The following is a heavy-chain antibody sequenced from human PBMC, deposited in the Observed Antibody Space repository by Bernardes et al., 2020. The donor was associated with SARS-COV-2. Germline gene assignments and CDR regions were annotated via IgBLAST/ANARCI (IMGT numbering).Heavy chain of an antibody. D-gene: IGHD2-2*01. J-gene: IGHJ6*02. CDR3: ARDRIVVVPAAIGYYYGMDV. CDR1: GDSVSSNSAA. CDR2: TYYRSKWYN. V-gene: IGHV6-1*01. Sequence: QTLSLTCAISGDSVSSNSAAWNWIRQSPSRGLEWLGRTYYRSKWYNDYAVSVKSRITINPDTSKNQFSLQLNSVTPEDTAVYYCARDRIVVVPAAIGYYYGMDVWGQGTTVTVSS.